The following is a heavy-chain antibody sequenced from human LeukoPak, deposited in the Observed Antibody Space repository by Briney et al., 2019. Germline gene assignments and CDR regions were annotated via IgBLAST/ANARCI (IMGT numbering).Heavy chain of an antibody. CDR2: IKQGGSDK. CDR1: GFTFSNYW. D-gene: IGHD3-10*01. V-gene: IGHV3-7*04. Sequence: GGSLRLSCAASGFTFSNYWMGWVRQAPGKGPEWVANIKQGGSDKLYGDSVKGRFTIFRDNAKNSLELQMNSLRVEDTAVYYCARDSGEFHFDYWGQGTLVTVSS. J-gene: IGHJ4*02. CDR3: ARDSGEFHFDY.